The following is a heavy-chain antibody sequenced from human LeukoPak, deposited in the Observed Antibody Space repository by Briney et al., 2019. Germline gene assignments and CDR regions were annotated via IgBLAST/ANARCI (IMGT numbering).Heavy chain of an antibody. CDR3: ARDARTSYDSSGYYFDY. V-gene: IGHV1-46*01. Sequence: GASVKVSCKASGYTFTSYYMHWVRQAPGQGLEWMGIINPSGGSTSYAQKFQGRVTMTRDTSTSTVYMELSSLRSEDTAVYYCARDARTSYDSSGYYFDYWGQGTLVTVSS. CDR1: GYTFTSYY. D-gene: IGHD3-22*01. J-gene: IGHJ4*02. CDR2: INPSGGST.